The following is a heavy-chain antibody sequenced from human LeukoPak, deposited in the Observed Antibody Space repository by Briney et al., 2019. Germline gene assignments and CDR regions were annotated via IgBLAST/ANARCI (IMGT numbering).Heavy chain of an antibody. Sequence: SETLSLTCTVSGGSISGYYWSWIRQPPGKGLEWIGYIYYSGSTNYNPSLKSRVTISVDTSKNQFSLNLSPVTAADTAVYYCARDSGTTGEVKFDPWGQGTLVTVSS. CDR1: GGSISGYY. D-gene: IGHD3-10*01. CDR3: ARDSGTTGEVKFDP. CDR2: IYYSGST. J-gene: IGHJ5*02. V-gene: IGHV4-59*12.